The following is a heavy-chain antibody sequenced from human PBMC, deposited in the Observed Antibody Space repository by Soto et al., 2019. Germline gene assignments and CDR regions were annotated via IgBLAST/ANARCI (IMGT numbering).Heavy chain of an antibody. J-gene: IGHJ3*02. CDR1: GFTFSSYA. V-gene: IGHV3-30-3*01. CDR3: AKGLLGAFDI. D-gene: IGHD1-26*01. CDR2: ISYDGSNK. Sequence: PGGSLRLSCAASGFTFSSYAMHWVRQAPGKGLEWVAVISYDGSNKYYADSVKGRFTISRDNSKNTLYLQMNSLRAEDTAVYYCAKGLLGAFDIWGQGTMVTVSS.